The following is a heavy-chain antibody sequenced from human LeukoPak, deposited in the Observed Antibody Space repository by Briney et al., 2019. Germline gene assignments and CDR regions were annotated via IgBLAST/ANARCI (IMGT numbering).Heavy chain of an antibody. CDR3: ASERGGWDSGDDYKSCDYCLDD. V-gene: IGHV4-4*07. Sequence: PSETLSLTCTVSGGSISSYYWSWIRQPAGKGLEWIWRIYTSGSTSYNPSLKSRVTMSVDTSKNQFSLKLSSVTAADTAVYYCASERGGWDSGDDYKSCDYCLDDWGQGTTVTVSS. CDR1: GGSISSYY. J-gene: IGHJ6*03. CDR2: IYTSGST. D-gene: IGHD5-12*01.